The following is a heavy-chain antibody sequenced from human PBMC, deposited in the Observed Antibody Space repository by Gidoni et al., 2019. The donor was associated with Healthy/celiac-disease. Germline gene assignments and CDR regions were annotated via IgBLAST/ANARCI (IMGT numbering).Heavy chain of an antibody. CDR3: ARHYYGSGTRGYYYYYGMDV. CDR2: MNPNSGNT. J-gene: IGHJ6*02. V-gene: IGHV1-8*01. CDR1: GYPYTSYD. D-gene: IGHD3-10*01. Sequence: QVQLVQSGAAVKKPGASVKVSCKASGYPYTSYDINWARQATGQGLEWMGWMNPNSGNTGYAQKFQGRVTMTRNTSISTAYMELSSLRSEDTAVYYCARHYYGSGTRGYYYYYGMDVWGQGTTVTVSS.